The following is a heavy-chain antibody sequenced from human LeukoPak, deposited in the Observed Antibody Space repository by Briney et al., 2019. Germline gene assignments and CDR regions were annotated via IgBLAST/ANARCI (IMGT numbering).Heavy chain of an antibody. V-gene: IGHV3-21*01. Sequence: GGSLRLSCAASGFTFSSYSMNWVRQAPGKGLEWVSSISSSSYIYYADSVTGRFTISRDNAKNSLYLQMNSLRAEDTAVYYCARDGNDAFDIWGQGTMVTVSS. CDR3: ARDGNDAFDI. CDR1: GFTFSSYS. J-gene: IGHJ3*02. D-gene: IGHD1-26*01. CDR2: ISSSSYI.